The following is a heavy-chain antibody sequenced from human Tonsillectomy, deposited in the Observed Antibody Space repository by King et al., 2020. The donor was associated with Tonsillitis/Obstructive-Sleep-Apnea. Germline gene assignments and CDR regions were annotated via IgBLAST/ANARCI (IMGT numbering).Heavy chain of an antibody. J-gene: IGHJ4*02. V-gene: IGHV4-34*01. Sequence: VQLQQWGAGLSKPSETLSLPCAVSGGSFSGSYWSWIRQPPGKGLEWIGEINHSGDTNYNPSLKSRVTISIDTSKNQFSLKLTSATAADTAVYYCAREEILLVPVVMGGGFDHWGQGTLVTVSS. CDR2: INHSGDT. CDR1: GGSFSGSY. CDR3: AREEILLVPVVMGGGFDH. D-gene: IGHD2-8*01.